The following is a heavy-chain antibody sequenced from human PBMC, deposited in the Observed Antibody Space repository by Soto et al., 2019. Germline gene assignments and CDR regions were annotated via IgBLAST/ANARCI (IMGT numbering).Heavy chain of an antibody. CDR2: ISGRSKYI. Sequence: LRLSCAASGFTFSDYYMYWVRQAPGKGLEWVSSISGRSKYIHYADSLKGRFTISRDNAKNSLYLQMNSLRAEDTAVYYCARAPPGDLYGMDVWGQGTAVTVSS. J-gene: IGHJ6*02. CDR1: GFTFSDYY. D-gene: IGHD2-21*02. V-gene: IGHV3-21*01. CDR3: ARAPPGDLYGMDV.